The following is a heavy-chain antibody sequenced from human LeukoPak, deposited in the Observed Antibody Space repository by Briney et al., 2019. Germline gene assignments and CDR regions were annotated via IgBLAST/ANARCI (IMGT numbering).Heavy chain of an antibody. Sequence: PSETLSLTCTVSGGSISGYYWSWLRQPPGKGLEWIGYIYYSGSTNYNPSLKSRVTISVDTSKNQFSLKLSSVTAADTAVYYCARTDYYDSSGYRWYAFDIWGQGTMVTVSS. D-gene: IGHD3-22*01. J-gene: IGHJ3*02. CDR3: ARTDYYDSSGYRWYAFDI. CDR2: IYYSGST. CDR1: GGSISGYY. V-gene: IGHV4-59*01.